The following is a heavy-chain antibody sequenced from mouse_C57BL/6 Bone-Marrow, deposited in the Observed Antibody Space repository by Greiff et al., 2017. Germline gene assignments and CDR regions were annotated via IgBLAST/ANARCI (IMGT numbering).Heavy chain of an antibody. CDR3: AHGNYFYWYFAV. V-gene: IGHV1-72*01. J-gene: IGHJ1*03. CDR2: IDPNSGGT. Sequence: QVQLQQPGAELVKPGASVKLSCKASGYTFTSYWMHWVKQRPGRGFEWIGRIDPNSGGTKYNEKFKSKATLTVDKPSSTAYMQLSRLTSEDSAVYYCAHGNYFYWYFAVWGTGTTVTVSS. CDR1: GYTFTSYW. D-gene: IGHD2-1*01.